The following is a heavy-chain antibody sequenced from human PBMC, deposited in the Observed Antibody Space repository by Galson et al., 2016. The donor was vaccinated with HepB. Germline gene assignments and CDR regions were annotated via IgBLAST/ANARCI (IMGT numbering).Heavy chain of an antibody. Sequence: SVKVSCKASGYSFTSFYLHWLRQAPGQGLEWMGIMNPSGGSAVYAQKFQGRVTMTRDTSTSTMYMELNSLRSEDTAVYYCAREITGTLYFDYWGQGTLVTVSS. CDR3: AREITGTLYFDY. CDR1: GYSFTSFY. J-gene: IGHJ4*02. D-gene: IGHD1-14*01. CDR2: MNPSGGSA. V-gene: IGHV1-46*01.